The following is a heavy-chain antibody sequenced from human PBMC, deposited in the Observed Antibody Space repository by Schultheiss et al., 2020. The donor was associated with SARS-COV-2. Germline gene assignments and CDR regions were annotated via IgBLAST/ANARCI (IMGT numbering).Heavy chain of an antibody. J-gene: IGHJ4*02. CDR2: FHSSGST. D-gene: IGHD2-2*01. CDR3: AASVRYQLLYDY. V-gene: IGHV4-61*02. Sequence: SQTLSLTCSVSGGSISSGNYYWSWIRQPAGKGLEWIGRFHSSGSTNHNPSLKSRVTISVDRSKNQFSLKLSSVTAADTAVYYCAASVRYQLLYDYWGQGTLVTVSS. CDR1: GGSISSGNYY.